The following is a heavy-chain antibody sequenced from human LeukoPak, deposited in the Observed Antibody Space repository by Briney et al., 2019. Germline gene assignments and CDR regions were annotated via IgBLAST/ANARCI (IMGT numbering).Heavy chain of an antibody. Sequence: SETLSLTCTVSGGSISSSSYYWGWIRQPPGKGLEWIGSIYYSGSTYYNPSLKSRVTISVDTSKNQFSLKLNSVAAADTAVYYCARDGYTVYDYSGYWGQGTLVTVPS. CDR3: ARDGYTVYDYSGY. CDR1: GGSISSSSYY. CDR2: IYYSGST. D-gene: IGHD5/OR15-5a*01. J-gene: IGHJ4*02. V-gene: IGHV4-39*07.